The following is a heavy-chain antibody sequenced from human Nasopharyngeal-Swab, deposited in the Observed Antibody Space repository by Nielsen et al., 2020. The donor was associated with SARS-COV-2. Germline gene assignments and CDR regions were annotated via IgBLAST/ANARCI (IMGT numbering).Heavy chain of an antibody. J-gene: IGHJ5*02. D-gene: IGHD5-12*01. CDR1: GFTFSSYA. CDR3: AKGYSGYPRNNWFDP. CDR2: ISGSGGST. Sequence: GESLKISCAASGFTFSSYAMSWVRQAPGKGLEWVSAISGSGGSTYYADSVKGRFTISRDNSKNTLYLQMNSLRAEDTAVYYCAKGYSGYPRNNWFDPWDQGTLVTVSS. V-gene: IGHV3-23*01.